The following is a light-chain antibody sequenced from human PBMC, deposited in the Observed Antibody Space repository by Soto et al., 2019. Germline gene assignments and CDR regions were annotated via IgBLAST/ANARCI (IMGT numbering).Light chain of an antibody. V-gene: IGKV3-11*01. CDR2: DAS. J-gene: IGKJ5*01. CDR3: QQRSSWPN. Sequence: EIVLTQSPATLSLSPGEGATLSCRASQTINNFLAWYQQKPGQAPRLLIYDASNRAAGIPARFSGSGSGTDFTLTISSLEPEDFAVYYCQQRSSWPNFGQGTRLEI. CDR1: QTINNF.